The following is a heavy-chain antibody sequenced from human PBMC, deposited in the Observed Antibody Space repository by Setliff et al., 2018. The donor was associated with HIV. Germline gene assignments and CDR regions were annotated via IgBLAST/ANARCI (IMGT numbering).Heavy chain of an antibody. V-gene: IGHV5-51*01. Sequence: PGESLKISCEASGYSFTKYWIGWVRQMPGQGLEWMGIIYPDDSDTRYSPSFQGQVTISADKSISTAYLQWSSLKASDTAMYYCARGGNSGIRSSDYWGQGTLVTV. CDR3: ARGGNSGIRSSDY. J-gene: IGHJ4*02. D-gene: IGHD2-21*02. CDR2: IYPDDSDT. CDR1: GYSFTKYW.